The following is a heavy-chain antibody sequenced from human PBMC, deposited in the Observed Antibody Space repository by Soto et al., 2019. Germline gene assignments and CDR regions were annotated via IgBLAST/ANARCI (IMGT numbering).Heavy chain of an antibody. CDR2: ISYDGSNK. CDR3: ARVPFVVVTAKPPGMGDY. CDR1: GFTFSSYA. V-gene: IGHV3-30-3*01. J-gene: IGHJ4*02. Sequence: QVQLVESGGGVVQPGRSLRLSCAASGFTFSSYAMHWVRQAPGKGLEWVAGISYDGSNKYYADSVKGRFTISRDNSKNTLYLQMNSLRAEDTAVYYCARVPFVVVTAKPPGMGDYWGQGTLVTVSS. D-gene: IGHD2-21*02.